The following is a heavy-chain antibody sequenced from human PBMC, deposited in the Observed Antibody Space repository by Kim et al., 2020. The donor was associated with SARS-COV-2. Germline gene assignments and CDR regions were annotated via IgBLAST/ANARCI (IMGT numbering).Heavy chain of an antibody. D-gene: IGHD3-10*01. CDR1: GGTFSSYA. Sequence: SVKVSCKASGGTFSSYAITWVRQAPGQGLEWMGWIIPIFGTANYAQKFQGRVTITADKSTTTAYMELSSLRSEDTAVYYCASPYGSGSLGAFDIWGQGTMVTVSS. CDR3: ASPYGSGSLGAFDI. V-gene: IGHV1-69*06. CDR2: IIPIFGTA. J-gene: IGHJ3*02.